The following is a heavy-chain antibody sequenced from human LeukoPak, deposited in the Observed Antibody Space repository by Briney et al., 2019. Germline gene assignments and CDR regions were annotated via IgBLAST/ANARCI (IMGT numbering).Heavy chain of an antibody. CDR2: MNLNSGNT. V-gene: IGHV1-8*01. CDR1: GYTFTRYD. CDR3: ARVRGEIDY. D-gene: IGHD3-10*01. Sequence: RASVKVSCKASGYTFTRYDINWVRQAAGQGLEWMGWMNLNSGNTGYAQKFQGRVTMTRDTSISTAYMELSGLRSEDTAVYCCARVRGEIDYWGQGTLVTVSS. J-gene: IGHJ4*02.